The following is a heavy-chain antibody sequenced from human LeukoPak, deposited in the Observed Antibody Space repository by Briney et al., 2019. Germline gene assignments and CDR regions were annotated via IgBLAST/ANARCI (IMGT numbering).Heavy chain of an antibody. CDR1: GYSFTNYW. Sequence: GESLKISCKGSGYSFTNYWIGWVRQMPGKGLWWMGIIYPGDSDTRYSPCFQGQVTLSADKSSSTAYLQWSSLKASDTGMYYCVRPDSSGYYVYWGQGTLVTVSS. CDR2: IYPGDSDT. D-gene: IGHD3-22*01. J-gene: IGHJ4*02. V-gene: IGHV5-51*01. CDR3: VRPDSSGYYVY.